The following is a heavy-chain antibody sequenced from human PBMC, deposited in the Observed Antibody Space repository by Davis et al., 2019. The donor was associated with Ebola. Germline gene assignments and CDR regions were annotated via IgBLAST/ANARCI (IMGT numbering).Heavy chain of an antibody. V-gene: IGHV4-34*01. J-gene: IGHJ6*02. D-gene: IGHD5-12*01. Sequence: PGGSLRLFCAVYDGSFSAYYWSWIRQPPGKGLEWIGEINHSGSTNYNPSLLSRVTISVDTSKNQFSLRLSSVTAADTAVYYCARGRGGYITHNYYYSMDVWGQGTTVTVSS. CDR1: DGSFSAYY. CDR2: INHSGST. CDR3: ARGRGGYITHNYYYSMDV.